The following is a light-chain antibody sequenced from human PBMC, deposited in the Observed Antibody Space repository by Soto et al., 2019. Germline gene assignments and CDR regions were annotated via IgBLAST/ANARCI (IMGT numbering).Light chain of an antibody. Sequence: EIVLTQSPGTLSLSPGERATLSCRASQSVSSSYLAWYQQEPGQAPRLLIYGASSRATGIPDRFSGSGSGTEFTLTISSLQPDDFATYYCQQYNSYPWTFGQGTKVDIK. J-gene: IGKJ1*01. CDR2: GAS. CDR1: QSVSSSY. CDR3: QQYNSYPWT. V-gene: IGKV3-20*01.